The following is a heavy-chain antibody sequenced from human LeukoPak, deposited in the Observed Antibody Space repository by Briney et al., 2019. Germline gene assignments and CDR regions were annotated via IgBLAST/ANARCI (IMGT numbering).Heavy chain of an antibody. Sequence: GGSLRLSCAASGFTFSSYAMSWVRQAPGKGLEWVSAISGIGGSTYYADSVKGRFTISRDNSKNTLYLQMNSLRAEDTAVYYCANRYALTFGGVTNPWGQGTLVTVSS. CDR3: ANRYALTFGGVTNP. CDR1: GFTFSSYA. J-gene: IGHJ5*02. CDR2: ISGIGGST. D-gene: IGHD3-16*01. V-gene: IGHV3-23*01.